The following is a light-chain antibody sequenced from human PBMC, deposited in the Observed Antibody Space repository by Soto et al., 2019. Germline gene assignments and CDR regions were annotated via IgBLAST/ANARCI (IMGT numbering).Light chain of an antibody. CDR1: SSDVGGYNS. V-gene: IGLV2-14*01. CDR2: EVS. Sequence: QSALTQPASVSGSPGQAITISCTGTSSDVGGYNSVSWYQQHPGKAPKLMVYEVSNRPSGVSNRFSGSKSVNTASLTISGLQAEDEADYYRSSYTSSSSLYVFGTGTKVTVL. J-gene: IGLJ1*01. CDR3: SSYTSSSSLYV.